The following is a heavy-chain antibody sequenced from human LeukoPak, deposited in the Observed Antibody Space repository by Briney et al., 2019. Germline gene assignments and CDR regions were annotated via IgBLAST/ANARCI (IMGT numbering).Heavy chain of an antibody. CDR1: GCTFSIYG. V-gene: IGHV3-33*01. J-gene: IGHJ4*02. CDR3: ARAGIVNALDY. Sequence: GMSLRLSCAASGCTFSIYGMNWVRQAPGKGLEWVAIIWYDGSNTYFAESVMGRFSISKDNFKNTVYLQMNSLKIEDTGVYYCARAGIVNALDYWGQGAQVTVSS. D-gene: IGHD2/OR15-2a*01. CDR2: IWYDGSNT.